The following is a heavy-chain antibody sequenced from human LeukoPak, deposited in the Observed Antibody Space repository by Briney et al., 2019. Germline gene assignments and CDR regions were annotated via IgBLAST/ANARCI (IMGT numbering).Heavy chain of an antibody. V-gene: IGHV3-23*01. J-gene: IGHJ3*02. CDR2: TSASGDST. CDR3: ARGYSLDAFDI. CDR1: GFTFSSYA. Sequence: GGSLRLSCAASGFTFSSYAMSWVRQAPGKGLEWVSGTSASGDSTYYADSVKGRFTISRDNSKSTLYLQMNSLRAGDTAVYYCARGYSLDAFDIWGQGTMVTVSS. D-gene: IGHD3-16*02.